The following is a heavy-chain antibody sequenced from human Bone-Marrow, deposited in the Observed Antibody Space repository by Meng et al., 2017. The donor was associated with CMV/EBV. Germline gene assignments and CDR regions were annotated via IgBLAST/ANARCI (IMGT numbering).Heavy chain of an antibody. D-gene: IGHD3-3*01. CDR1: TFSTYG. V-gene: IGHV3-30*02. CDR2: IGYDGNKK. J-gene: IGHJ6*02. CDR3: AKDYDFWSAYPDYFGMDV. Sequence: TFSTYGMHWVRQAPRKGLEWVAVIGYDGNKKYYADSVKGRFTISRDNSKNTLYLQMNSLRVEDTAVFYCAKDYDFWSAYPDYFGMDVWGQGTTVTVSS.